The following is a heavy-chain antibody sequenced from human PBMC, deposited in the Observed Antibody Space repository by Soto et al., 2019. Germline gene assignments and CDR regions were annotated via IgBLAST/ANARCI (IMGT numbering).Heavy chain of an antibody. CDR3: AREPPIFGVVISYDAFDI. CDR1: GFTFSSYS. V-gene: IGHV3-48*01. CDR2: ISSSSSTI. J-gene: IGHJ3*02. D-gene: IGHD3-3*01. Sequence: GGSLRLSCAASGFTFSSYSMNWVRQAPGKGLEWVSYISSSSSTIYYADSVKGRFTISRVNAKNLLYLQMNSLRAEDTAVYYCAREPPIFGVVISYDAFDIWGQGTMVTVSS.